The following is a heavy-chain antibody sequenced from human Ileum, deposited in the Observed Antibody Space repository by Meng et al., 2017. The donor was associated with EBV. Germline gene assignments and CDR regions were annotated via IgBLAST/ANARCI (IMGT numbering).Heavy chain of an antibody. Sequence: QVQLQGSGPGLVKPSGTLPLTCTVSGDSISSDIWWSWVRQPPGKGLEWIGEVYHRGDTNYNPSLKSRVDISVDKSKNQFYLSLFSVTAADTAVYYCGRDQGRELINHWGQGTLVTVSS. CDR1: GDSISSDIW. CDR3: GRDQGRELINH. CDR2: VYHRGDT. V-gene: IGHV4-4*02. J-gene: IGHJ4*02. D-gene: IGHD1-7*01.